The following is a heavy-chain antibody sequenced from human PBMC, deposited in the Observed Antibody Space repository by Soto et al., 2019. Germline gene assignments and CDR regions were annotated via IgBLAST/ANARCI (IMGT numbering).Heavy chain of an antibody. CDR2: IIPIFGTA. J-gene: IGHJ4*02. D-gene: IGHD3-22*01. V-gene: IGHV1-69*13. CDR3: ALGYYDSSGYYPFDY. CDR1: GGTFSSYA. Sequence: SVKVSCKASGGTFSSYAISWVRQAPGQGLEWMGGIIPIFGTANYAQKFQGRVTITADESTSTAYMELSSLRSEDTAVYYCALGYYDSSGYYPFDYWGQGTLVTVS.